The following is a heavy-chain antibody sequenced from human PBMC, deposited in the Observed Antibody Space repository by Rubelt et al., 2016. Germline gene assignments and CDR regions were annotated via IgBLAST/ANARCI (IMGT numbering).Heavy chain of an antibody. Sequence: EVQLVESGGGLVQPGRSLRLSCAASGFTFDDYAMHWVRQAPGKGLEWVSGISWNSGRIGYADSVKGRFTISRDKSKKPVYLQMNSLRAEDTAVYYCAREWGFGVAPIDYWGQGTLVTVSS. CDR2: ISWNSGRI. V-gene: IGHV3-9*01. CDR3: AREWGFGVAPIDY. D-gene: IGHD3-3*01. J-gene: IGHJ4*02. CDR1: GFTFDDYA.